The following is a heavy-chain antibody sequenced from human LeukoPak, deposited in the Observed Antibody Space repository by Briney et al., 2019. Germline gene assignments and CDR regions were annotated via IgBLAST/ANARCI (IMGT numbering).Heavy chain of an antibody. CDR3: AKDRSGYDYYGQFYFDY. D-gene: IGHD5-12*01. CDR2: LYSGGYT. J-gene: IGHJ4*02. V-gene: IGHV3-53*01. CDR1: GFTVSSNY. Sequence: GGSLRLSCAASGFTVSSNYMSWVRQAPGKGLEWVSVLYSGGYTYYADSVKGRFAISRDNSKNTLYLQMNSLRAEDTAVYSCAKDRSGYDYYGQFYFDYWGQGTLVTVSS.